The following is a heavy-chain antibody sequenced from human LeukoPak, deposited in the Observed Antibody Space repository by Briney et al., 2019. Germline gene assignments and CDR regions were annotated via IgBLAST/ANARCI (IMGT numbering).Heavy chain of an antibody. J-gene: IGHJ4*02. V-gene: IGHV4-59*01. CDR1: GGSISSYY. CDR3: ARLKEDYGGNPGHFDY. CDR2: IYYSGST. Sequence: SETLSLTCIVSGGSISSYYWSWIRQPPGKGLEWIGYIYYSGSTNYNPSPKSRVTISVDTSKNQFSLKLSSVTAADTAVYYCARLKEDYGGNPGHFDYWGQGTLVTVSS. D-gene: IGHD4-23*01.